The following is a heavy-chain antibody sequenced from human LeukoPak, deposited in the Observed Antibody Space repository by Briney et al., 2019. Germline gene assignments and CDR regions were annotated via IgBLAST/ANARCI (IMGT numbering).Heavy chain of an antibody. CDR2: IYYSGTT. V-gene: IGHV4-59*01. D-gene: IGHD2-21*02. Sequence: PSETLSLTCTVSGGSITSYYRSWIRQSPGKGLEWLGFIYYSGTTNYNPSLKSRVTISLGMSKNQFSLKLTSVTAADTAVYYCARLPLAVTPHVDYWGQGTLVTVSS. CDR1: GGSITSYY. J-gene: IGHJ4*02. CDR3: ARLPLAVTPHVDY.